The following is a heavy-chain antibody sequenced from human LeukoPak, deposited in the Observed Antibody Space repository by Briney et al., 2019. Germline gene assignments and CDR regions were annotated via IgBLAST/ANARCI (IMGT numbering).Heavy chain of an antibody. Sequence: SGGSLRLSCAASGFTFSTYSMNWVRQAPGKGLEWVSSISSYSSYIYYAGSVKGRFTISRDNARTSLYLQMNSLRAEDTAVYYCAKDQGDGYNFWDYWGQGTLVTVSS. J-gene: IGHJ4*02. V-gene: IGHV3-21*01. CDR2: ISSYSSYI. CDR1: GFTFSTYS. D-gene: IGHD5-24*01. CDR3: AKDQGDGYNFWDY.